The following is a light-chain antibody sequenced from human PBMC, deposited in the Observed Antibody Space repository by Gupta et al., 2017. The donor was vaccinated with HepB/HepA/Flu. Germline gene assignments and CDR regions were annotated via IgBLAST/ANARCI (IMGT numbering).Light chain of an antibody. V-gene: IGLV2-11*01. CDR2: DVS. J-gene: IGLJ1*01. CDR3: CSYAVIYTYV. Sequence: QSALTQPRSVSGSPGQSVTISCTGTSSDVGAYSYVSWFQQRPGIVPKLIIYDVSKRPSGVPDLFSGSQSGNTAPLTISGLQAEDEADYYCCSYAVIYTYVFGTGTKVTVL. CDR1: SSDVGAYSY.